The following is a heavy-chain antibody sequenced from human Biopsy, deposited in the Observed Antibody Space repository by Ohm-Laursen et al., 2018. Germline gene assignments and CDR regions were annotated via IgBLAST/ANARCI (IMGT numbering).Heavy chain of an antibody. CDR2: IYNSGNT. CDR1: RASISNGGYF. CDR3: ARGPYGDNAGAFDV. Sequence: TLSLTCTVSRASISNGGYFWSWVRQRPGKGLEWIGHIYNSGNTYYHPSLQSRVTISIDTSKTQFSLRLTSVTAADTATYFCARGPYGDNAGAFDVWGQGTVVTVSS. V-gene: IGHV4-31*03. J-gene: IGHJ3*01. D-gene: IGHD4/OR15-4a*01.